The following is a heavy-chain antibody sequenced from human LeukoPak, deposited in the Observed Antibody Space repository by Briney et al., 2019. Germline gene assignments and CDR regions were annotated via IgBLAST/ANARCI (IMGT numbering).Heavy chain of an antibody. Sequence: PGGSLRLSCAASGFTFSSYAMSWVRQAPGKGLEWVAVISYDGSNKYYADSVKGRFTISRDNSKNTLYLQMNSLRAEDTAVYYCAKDDYYDSSGYYGPATFDYWGQGTLVTVSS. CDR2: ISYDGSNK. D-gene: IGHD3-22*01. J-gene: IGHJ4*02. CDR1: GFTFSSYA. CDR3: AKDDYYDSSGYYGPATFDY. V-gene: IGHV3-30*18.